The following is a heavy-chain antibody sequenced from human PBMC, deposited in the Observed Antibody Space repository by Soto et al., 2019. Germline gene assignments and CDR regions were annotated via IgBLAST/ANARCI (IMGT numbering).Heavy chain of an antibody. CDR1: GDSVSSNGAA. CDR3: ARANDPSGNYIQYFDY. D-gene: IGHD3-22*01. CDR2: TYYRSRWYD. J-gene: IGHJ4*02. V-gene: IGHV6-1*01. Sequence: SQTLSLTCAISGDSVSSNGAAWNWIRQSPSRGLEWLGRTYYRSRWYDDYAESVRGRIAVNPDTSKNQFSLQLNSVTPEDTAVYFCARANDPSGNYIQYFDYWGQGTLVTVSS.